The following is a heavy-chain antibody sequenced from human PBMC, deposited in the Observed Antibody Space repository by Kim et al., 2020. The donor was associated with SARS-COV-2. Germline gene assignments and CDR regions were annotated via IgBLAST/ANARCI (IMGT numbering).Heavy chain of an antibody. CDR1: GFTFSSYG. D-gene: IGHD2-15*01. Sequence: GGSLRLSCAASGFTFSSYGMHWVRQAPGKGLEWVAVIWYDGSNKYYADSVKGRFTISRDNSKNTLYLQMNSLRAEDTAVYYCARDGPRDVVVVAATQGGGGMDVWGQGTTVTVSS. CDR2: IWYDGSNK. V-gene: IGHV3-33*01. CDR3: ARDGPRDVVVVAATQGGGGMDV. J-gene: IGHJ6*02.